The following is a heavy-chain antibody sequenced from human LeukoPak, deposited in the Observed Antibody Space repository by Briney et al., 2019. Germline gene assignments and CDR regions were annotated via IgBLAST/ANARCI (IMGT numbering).Heavy chain of an antibody. CDR2: ISSSSSYI. CDR3: ARSTTDFWSGDFDP. CDR1: GFTFSSYS. Sequence: GGSLRLSCAASGFTFSSYSMNWVRQAPGKGLEWVSSISSSSSYIYYADSVKGRFTISRDNAKNSLYLQMNSLRAEDMAVYYCARSTTDFWSGDFDPWGQGTLVTVSS. V-gene: IGHV3-21*01. J-gene: IGHJ5*02. D-gene: IGHD3-3*01.